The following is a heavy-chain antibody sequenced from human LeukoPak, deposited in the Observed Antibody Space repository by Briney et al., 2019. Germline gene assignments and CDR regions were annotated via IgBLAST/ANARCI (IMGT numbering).Heavy chain of an antibody. CDR1: GFTFSSYG. D-gene: IGHD3-16*01. CDR3: LLGNFDY. V-gene: IGHV3-30*02. CDR2: IRYDGSNK. J-gene: IGHJ4*02. Sequence: PGGSLRLSCAASGFTFSSYGMHWVRQAPGRGLEWVAFIRYDGSNKYYADSVKGRFTISRDNSKNTLYLQMNSLRAEDTAVYYCLLGNFDYWGQGTLVTVSS.